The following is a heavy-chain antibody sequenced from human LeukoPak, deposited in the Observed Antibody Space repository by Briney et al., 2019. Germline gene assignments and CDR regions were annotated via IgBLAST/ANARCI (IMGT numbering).Heavy chain of an antibody. J-gene: IGHJ4*02. CDR2: ISYDGSNK. Sequence: GGSPRLSCAASGFTFSSYAMHWVRQAPGKGLEWVAVISYDGSNKYYADSVKGRFTISRDNSKNTLYLQMNSLRAEDTAVYYCARGTTGLGYWGQGTLVTVSS. D-gene: IGHD1-1*01. V-gene: IGHV3-30-3*01. CDR3: ARGTTGLGY. CDR1: GFTFSSYA.